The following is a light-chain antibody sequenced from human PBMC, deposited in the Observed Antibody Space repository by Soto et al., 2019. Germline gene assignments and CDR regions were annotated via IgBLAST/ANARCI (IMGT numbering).Light chain of an antibody. CDR3: TSYAGSTTWV. Sequence: QSALTQPPSASGSPGQSVTISCTGTSSDVGAYNYVSWYQQYPGKAPKLMIYEVTKRPSGVPDRFSGSKSGKTASLTVSGLQPEDEADYHCTSYAGSTTWVFGGGTKLTVL. J-gene: IGLJ3*02. CDR2: EVT. V-gene: IGLV2-8*01. CDR1: SSDVGAYNY.